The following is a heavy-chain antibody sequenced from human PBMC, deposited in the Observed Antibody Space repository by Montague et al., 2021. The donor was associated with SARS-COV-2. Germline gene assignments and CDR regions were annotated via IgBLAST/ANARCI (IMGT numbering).Heavy chain of an antibody. V-gene: IGHV3-33*01. CDR3: ARVRGYDFLTGYFDF. CDR1: GFTFSSYG. D-gene: IGHD3-9*01. Sequence: SLRLSCAPSGFTFSSYGMHWVRQAPGKGLEWVAVIWYDGSNKYYADSVKGRFTISRDNSKNTLYLQMNSLRAEDTAVYYCARVRGYDFLTGYFDFWGQGTLVTVSS. J-gene: IGHJ4*02. CDR2: IWYDGSNK.